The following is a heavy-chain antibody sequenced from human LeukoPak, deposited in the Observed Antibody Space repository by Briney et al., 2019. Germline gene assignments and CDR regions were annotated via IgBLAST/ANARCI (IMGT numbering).Heavy chain of an antibody. CDR2: ISYDGSNK. Sequence: GGSLRLSCAVSGFTFNTYGIHWVRQTPNKGLEWVARISYDGSNKYYADSVKGRFTISRDNSKNTLYLQMNSLGAEDTAVYYCARVATRAGGAFDIWGQGTMVTVSS. CDR3: ARVATRAGGAFDI. CDR1: GFTFNTYG. D-gene: IGHD2-8*02. J-gene: IGHJ3*02. V-gene: IGHV3-30*03.